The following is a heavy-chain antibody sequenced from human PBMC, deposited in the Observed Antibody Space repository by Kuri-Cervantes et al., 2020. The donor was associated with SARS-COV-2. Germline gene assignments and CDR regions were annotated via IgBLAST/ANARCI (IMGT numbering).Heavy chain of an antibody. CDR3: ARDLISVTAYFDF. Sequence: GESLKISCVASGFSFSDYYMSWIRQAPGKGLEWASYISGSGGYTNYADSVKGRFTISRDNAKNSVYLQMRSVRAEDTAVYYCARDLISVTAYFDFWGQGTQVTVSS. V-gene: IGHV3-11*06. J-gene: IGHJ4*02. CDR1: GFSFSDYY. CDR2: ISGSGGYT. D-gene: IGHD2-21*02.